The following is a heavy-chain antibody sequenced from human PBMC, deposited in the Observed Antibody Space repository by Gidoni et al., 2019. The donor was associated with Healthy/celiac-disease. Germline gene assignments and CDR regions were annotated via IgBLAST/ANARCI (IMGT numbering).Heavy chain of an antibody. CDR3: ARGALYYDFWSGYLPSGMDV. V-gene: IGHV1-8*01. D-gene: IGHD3-3*01. J-gene: IGHJ6*02. Sequence: QVQLVQPGAEVKKPGASVKVACKASGYTFTSYDINWVRQATGQGLEWMGWMNPNSGNTGYAQKFQGRVTMTRNTSISTAYMELSSLRSEDTAVYYCARGALYYDFWSGYLPSGMDVWGQGTTVTVSS. CDR1: GYTFTSYD. CDR2: MNPNSGNT.